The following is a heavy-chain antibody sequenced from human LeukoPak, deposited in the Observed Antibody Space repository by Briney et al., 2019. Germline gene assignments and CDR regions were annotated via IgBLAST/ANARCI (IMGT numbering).Heavy chain of an antibody. CDR2: INHSGST. CDR3: ARGHIVVVTAASAFFDY. Sequence: SETLSLTCAVYGGSFSDYYWSWTRQPPGKGLEWIGEINHSGSTNYNPSLKSLVTISVDTSKNQFSLKLSSVTAADTAVYYCARGHIVVVTAASAFFDYWGQGTLVTVSS. D-gene: IGHD2-21*02. V-gene: IGHV4-34*01. J-gene: IGHJ4*02. CDR1: GGSFSDYY.